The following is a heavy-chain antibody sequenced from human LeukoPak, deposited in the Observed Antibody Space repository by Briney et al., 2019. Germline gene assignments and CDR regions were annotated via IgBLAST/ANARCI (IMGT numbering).Heavy chain of an antibody. J-gene: IGHJ4*02. CDR3: AREGRMGYYDSSGYTY. Sequence: SETLSLTCAVYGGSFGGYYWSWIRQPPGKGLEWIGEINHSGSTNYNPSLKSRVTISVDTSKNQFSLKLSSVTAADTAVYYCAREGRMGYYDSSGYTYWGQGTLVTVPS. CDR1: GGSFGGYY. CDR2: INHSGST. D-gene: IGHD3-22*01. V-gene: IGHV4-34*01.